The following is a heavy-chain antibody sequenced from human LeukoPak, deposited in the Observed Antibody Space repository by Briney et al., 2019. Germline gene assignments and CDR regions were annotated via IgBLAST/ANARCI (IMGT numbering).Heavy chain of an antibody. CDR2: TNYRSKWYT. D-gene: IGHD3-16*01. CDR3: ASSSLRGSDAFDI. CDR1: VDSVSNNNAA. J-gene: IGHJ3*02. Sequence: SQTLSLTFAISVDSVSNNNAAWNWIRQSPSRGLEWLGRTNYRSKWYTDYAVSLSSRITINPDASKNHFSLQLNSVTPEDTAVYYCASSSLRGSDAFDIWGQGTMVTVSS. V-gene: IGHV6-1*01.